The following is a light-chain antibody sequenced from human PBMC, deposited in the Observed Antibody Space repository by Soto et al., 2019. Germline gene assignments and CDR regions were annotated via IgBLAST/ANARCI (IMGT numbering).Light chain of an antibody. V-gene: IGKV1-39*01. CDR2: AAS. CDR1: QSISNY. J-gene: IGKJ4*01. CDR3: QQSYGTPLT. Sequence: DMEMTQTPSSLSASVGGRVTITCRASQSISNYLNWYQHKPGKVPKLLIYAASSLQSGVPTRFSGSGSGTDFTLTFNSLQLEDFATYYCQQSYGTPLTFGGGTKIEIK.